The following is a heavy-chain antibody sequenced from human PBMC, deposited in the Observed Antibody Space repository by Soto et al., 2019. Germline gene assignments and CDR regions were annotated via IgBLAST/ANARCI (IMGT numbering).Heavy chain of an antibody. V-gene: IGHV4-39*01. CDR2: IYYRGHT. CDR1: GGSISSSSYY. J-gene: IGHJ6*02. Sequence: QLQLQESGPGLVKPSETLSLTCTVSGGSISSSSYYWGWIRQPPGKGLEWIGSIYYRGHTYYNPPIKIPVTICVDTSKNQFALKLSSVTAADTAVYYCARHRKGSQAYNYYGMDVWGQGTTVTVSS. CDR3: ARHRKGSQAYNYYGMDV.